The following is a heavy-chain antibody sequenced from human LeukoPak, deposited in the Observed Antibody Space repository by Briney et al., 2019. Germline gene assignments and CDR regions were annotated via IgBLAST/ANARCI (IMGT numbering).Heavy chain of an antibody. CDR1: GYTFTGYY. CDR3: ARIRLTAAGNQPLDY. Sequence: ASVKVSCKASGYTFTGYYMHWVRQAPGQGLEWMGWISPNSGGTIYAQNFQGRVTMTRDTSISTAYMELSSLRSDDAAVYYCARIRLTAAGNQPLDYWGQGTLVTVYS. CDR2: ISPNSGGT. V-gene: IGHV1-2*02. D-gene: IGHD6-13*01. J-gene: IGHJ4*02.